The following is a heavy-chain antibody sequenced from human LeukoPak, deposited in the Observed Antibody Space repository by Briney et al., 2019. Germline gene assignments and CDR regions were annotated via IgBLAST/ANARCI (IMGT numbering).Heavy chain of an antibody. V-gene: IGHV3-30*18. J-gene: IGHJ4*02. D-gene: IGHD6-13*01. CDR2: LSDDGSNK. CDR1: RFTFSYFA. CDR3: AKDPHSSSWYYFDS. Sequence: PGGSLRLSCAASRFTFSYFAMHWVRQAPGKGLEWVAVLSDDGSNKFYADSVKGRFTISRDNSKNTLYLQMNSLRAEDTAFYCCAKDPHSSSWYYFDSWGQGTLVTVSS.